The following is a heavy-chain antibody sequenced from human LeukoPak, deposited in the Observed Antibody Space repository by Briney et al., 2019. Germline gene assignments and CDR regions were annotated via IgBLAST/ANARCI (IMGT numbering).Heavy chain of an antibody. CDR3: ARDAPQWRNAFDF. Sequence: ASVKVSCKASGYTFTSTGICWVRQAPGQGLEWMGWVSAYNGNTNYAQKFQGRVTMTRDTSTSTAYMELRNLRSDDTAVYYCARDAPQWRNAFDFWGQGTMVTVSS. V-gene: IGHV1-18*01. CDR1: GYTFTSTG. CDR2: VSAYNGNT. J-gene: IGHJ3*01. D-gene: IGHD6-19*01.